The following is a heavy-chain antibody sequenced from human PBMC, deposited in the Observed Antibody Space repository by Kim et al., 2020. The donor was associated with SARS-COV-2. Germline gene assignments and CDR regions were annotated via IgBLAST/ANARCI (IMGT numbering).Heavy chain of an antibody. V-gene: IGHV3-30*04. D-gene: IGHD3-10*01. Sequence: GGSLRLSCAASGFTFSSYAMHWVRQAPGKGLEWVAVISYDGSNKYYADSVKGRFTISRDNSKNTLYLQMNSLRAEDTAVYYCARDRFVLLWFGEFHLDY. CDR2: ISYDGSNK. J-gene: IGHJ4*01. CDR3: ARDRFVLLWFGEFHLDY. CDR1: GFTFSSYA.